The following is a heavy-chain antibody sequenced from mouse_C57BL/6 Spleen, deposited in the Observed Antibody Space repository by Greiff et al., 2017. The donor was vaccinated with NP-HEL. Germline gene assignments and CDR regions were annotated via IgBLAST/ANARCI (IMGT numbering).Heavy chain of an antibody. D-gene: IGHD2-5*01. V-gene: IGHV1-72*01. J-gene: IGHJ2*01. CDR2: IDPNSGGT. CDR1: GYTFTSYW. CDR3: AREADYSKPYYFDY. Sequence: QVQLQQPGAELVKPGASVKLSCKASGYTFTSYWMHWVKQRPGRGLEWIGRIDPNSGGTKYNEKFKSKATLTVDKPSSTAYMQLSSRTSEDSAVYYCAREADYSKPYYFDYWGQGTTLTVSS.